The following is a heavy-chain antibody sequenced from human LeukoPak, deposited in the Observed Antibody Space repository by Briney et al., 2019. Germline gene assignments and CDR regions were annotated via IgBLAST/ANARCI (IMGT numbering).Heavy chain of an antibody. CDR1: GGSISSYY. D-gene: IGHD3-22*01. J-gene: IGHJ4*02. CDR2: INHSGST. CDR3: ARVATYYYDSSGTSFDY. V-gene: IGHV4-34*01. Sequence: PSETLSLTCTVSGGSISSYYWSWIRQPPGKGLEWIGEINHSGSTNYNPSLKSRVTISVDTSKNQFSLKLSSVTAADTAVYYCARVATYYYDSSGTSFDYWGQGTLVTVPS.